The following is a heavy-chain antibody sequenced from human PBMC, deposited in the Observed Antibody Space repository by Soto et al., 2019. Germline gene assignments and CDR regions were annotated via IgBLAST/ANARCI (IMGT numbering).Heavy chain of an antibody. Sequence: EVQLLESGGGLVQPGGSLRLSCAASGFTFSSYAMSWVRQAPGKGLEWVSAISGSGGSTYYADSVKGRFTISRDNSKXXXXXXXXXXXXXXTAVYYCAKELGGYSPQGVDYWGQGTLVTVSS. V-gene: IGHV3-23*01. D-gene: IGHD5-18*01. CDR2: ISGSGGST. CDR3: AKELGGYSPQGVDY. J-gene: IGHJ4*02. CDR1: GFTFSSYA.